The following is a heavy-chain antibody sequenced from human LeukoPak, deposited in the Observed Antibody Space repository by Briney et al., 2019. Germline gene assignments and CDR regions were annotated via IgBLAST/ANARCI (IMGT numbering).Heavy chain of an antibody. CDR2: IIPILGIA. CDR1: GCTFGSYA. V-gene: IGHV1-69*04. CDR3: ARDSSGYFDWSYGMDV. Sequence: GASVKVSCKASGCTFGSYAIRWVRQAPGQGREWMGRIIPILGIANYAQKLQGRVTITADKSTSTAYMELSSLRSGDTAVYYCARDSSGYFDWSYGMDVWGQGTTVTVSS. J-gene: IGHJ6*02. D-gene: IGHD3-9*01.